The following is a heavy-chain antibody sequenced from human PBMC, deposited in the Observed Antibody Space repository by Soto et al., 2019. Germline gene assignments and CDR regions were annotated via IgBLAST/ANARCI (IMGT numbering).Heavy chain of an antibody. V-gene: IGHV4-30-2*01. J-gene: IGHJ3*02. CDR3: ARLAYYYDSSGYYADAFDI. CDR1: VASISSGGYS. Sequence: PSETLSLTCAVSVASISSGGYSWSWIRQPPGKGREWIGYIYHSGSTYYNPSLKSRVTISVDRSKNQFSLKLSSVTAADTAVYYCARLAYYYDSSGYYADAFDIWGQGTMVTVSS. D-gene: IGHD3-22*01. CDR2: IYHSGST.